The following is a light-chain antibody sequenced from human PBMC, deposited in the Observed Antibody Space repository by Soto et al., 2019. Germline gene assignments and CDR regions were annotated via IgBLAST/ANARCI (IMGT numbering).Light chain of an antibody. CDR1: SSDVGGYNY. Sequence: QSALTQPASVSGSPGQSITISCTGTSSDVGGYNYVSWYQQHPGKAPKLMIYEVSNRPSGVSNRFSGSKSGNTASLTISGLRAEDEADYYCNSYTSSSTRVFGGGTKVTVL. V-gene: IGLV2-14*01. CDR2: EVS. J-gene: IGLJ2*01. CDR3: NSYTSSSTRV.